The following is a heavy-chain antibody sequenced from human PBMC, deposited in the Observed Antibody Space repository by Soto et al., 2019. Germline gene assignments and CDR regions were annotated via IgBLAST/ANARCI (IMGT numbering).Heavy chain of an antibody. D-gene: IGHD1-26*01. J-gene: IGHJ4*02. Sequence: EVQLVETGGGLVQPGGSLRLSCVTSGLTFSTYWMSWVRQAPGKGLEWVANINQDGSAKYYLDSVKGRFTISRDNAENSLYLQRNSRRAEDTAVYYCARDVWSGKASLFDYWGRGNLVTVSS. V-gene: IGHV3-7*01. CDR1: GLTFSTYW. CDR3: ARDVWSGKASLFDY. CDR2: INQDGSAK.